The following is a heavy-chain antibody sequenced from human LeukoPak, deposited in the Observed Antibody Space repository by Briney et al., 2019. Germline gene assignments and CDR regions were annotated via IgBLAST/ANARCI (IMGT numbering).Heavy chain of an antibody. CDR2: ISGSGGRT. D-gene: IGHD6-19*01. CDR3: AKGAVAGNYYYGMDV. Sequence: GGSLRLSCAASGFIFPNYVMSWVRQAPGKGLEWVSAISGSGGRTYYADSVKGRFTISRDNSKNTLYLQMNSLRAEDTAVYYCAKGAVAGNYYYGMDVWGQGTTVTVSS. J-gene: IGHJ6*02. CDR1: GFIFPNYV. V-gene: IGHV3-23*01.